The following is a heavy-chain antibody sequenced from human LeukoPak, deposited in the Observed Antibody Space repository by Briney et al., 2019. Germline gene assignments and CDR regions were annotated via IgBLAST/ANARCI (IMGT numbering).Heavy chain of an antibody. CDR1: GFTFSSYS. D-gene: IGHD6-19*01. J-gene: IGHJ4*02. CDR2: ISSSSSYI. CDR3: ARGGYSSGWGEGFDY. V-gene: IGHV3-21*01. Sequence: GGSLRLSCAASGFTFSSYSMNWVRQAPGKGLEWVSSISSSSSYIYYADSVQGRFTISRDNAKNSLYLQMNSLRAEDTAVYYCARGGYSSGWGEGFDYWGQGTLVTVSS.